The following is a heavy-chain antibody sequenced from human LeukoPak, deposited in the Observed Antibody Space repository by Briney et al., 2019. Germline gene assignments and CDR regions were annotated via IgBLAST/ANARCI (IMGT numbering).Heavy chain of an antibody. J-gene: IGHJ3*02. CDR1: GFTVSSNY. Sequence: GGSLRLSCAASGFTVSSNYMSWVRQAPGRGLEWVSSISSSSSYIYYADSVKGRFTISRDNAKNSLYLQMNSLRAEDTAVYYCARSRGHDAFDIWGQGTMVTVSS. CDR2: ISSSSSYI. V-gene: IGHV3-21*01. CDR3: ARSRGHDAFDI.